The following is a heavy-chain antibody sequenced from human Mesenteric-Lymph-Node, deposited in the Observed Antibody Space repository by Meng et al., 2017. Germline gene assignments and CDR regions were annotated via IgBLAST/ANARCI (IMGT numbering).Heavy chain of an antibody. D-gene: IGHD6-13*01. J-gene: IGHJ4*02. V-gene: IGHV4-34*01. CDR3: ARGTGQQLVAYYFDY. Sequence: QGRIQQWGAGLLKPSETLSLTCAVYGGSFSGYYWSWIRQPPGKGLEWIGEINHSGSTNYNPSLKSRVTISVDTSKNQFSLKLSSVTAADTAVYYCARGTGQQLVAYYFDYWGQGTLVTVSS. CDR1: GGSFSGYY. CDR2: INHSGST.